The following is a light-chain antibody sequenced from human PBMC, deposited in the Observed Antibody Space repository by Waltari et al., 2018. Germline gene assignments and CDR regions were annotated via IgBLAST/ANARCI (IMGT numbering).Light chain of an antibody. CDR3: QTGGHGTWV. J-gene: IGLJ3*02. CDR2: VNSDGSH. V-gene: IGLV4-69*01. CDR1: RGHSTNV. Sequence: QLVLTQSPSASAPLGASVKLTCTPSRGHSTNVIASLQKRPEKGPRYLRNVNSDGSHNKGDEIPDRFSGSSSGAERYLTISSLHSEDEADYYCQTGGHGTWVFGGGTKLTVL.